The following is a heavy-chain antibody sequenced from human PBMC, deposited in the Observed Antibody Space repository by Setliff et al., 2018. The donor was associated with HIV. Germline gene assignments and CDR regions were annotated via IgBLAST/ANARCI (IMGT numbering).Heavy chain of an antibody. CDR2: INHSGST. J-gene: IGHJ2*01. Sequence: PSENLSLTCAVYGGSFSGYYWSWIRQPPGKGLEWIGEINHSGSTNYNPSLKSRVTISVDTSKDQFSLKLSSVTAADTAVYYCARQDYYYDSSGYYRWWEPFSWYFDLWGRGTLVTVSS. V-gene: IGHV4-34*01. CDR3: ARQDYYYDSSGYYRWWEPFSWYFDL. CDR1: GGSFSGYY. D-gene: IGHD3-22*01.